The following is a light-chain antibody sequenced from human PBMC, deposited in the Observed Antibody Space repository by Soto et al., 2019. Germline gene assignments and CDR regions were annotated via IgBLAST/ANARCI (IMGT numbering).Light chain of an antibody. Sequence: DIQMTQSPSTLSASVGDIVTITCRASQRISSWLAWYQQKPGKAPKLLIYKASSLESGVPSRFSGSGSGTEFTLTISSLQPDDFATYYCQQSYSTPLTFGGGTKVEIK. CDR1: QRISSW. V-gene: IGKV1-5*03. CDR2: KAS. CDR3: QQSYSTPLT. J-gene: IGKJ4*01.